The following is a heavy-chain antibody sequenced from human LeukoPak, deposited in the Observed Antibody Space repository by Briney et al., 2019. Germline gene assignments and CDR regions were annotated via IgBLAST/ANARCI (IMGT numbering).Heavy chain of an antibody. J-gene: IGHJ3*02. V-gene: IGHV4-34*01. CDR1: GGSFSGYY. CDR2: INHSGST. D-gene: IGHD2/OR15-2a*01. Sequence: PSETLSLTCAVYGGSFSGYYWSWIRQPPGKGLEWIGEINHSGSTNYNPSLKSRVTISVDTSKNQFSLKLSSVTAADTAVYYCARSVILYDAFDMWGQGTMVTVSS. CDR3: ARSVILYDAFDM.